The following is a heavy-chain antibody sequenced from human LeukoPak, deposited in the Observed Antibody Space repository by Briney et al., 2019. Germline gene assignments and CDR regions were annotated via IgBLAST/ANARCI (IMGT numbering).Heavy chain of an antibody. CDR2: ISGSGGST. D-gene: IGHD6-13*01. V-gene: IGHV3-23*01. CDR1: GFTFSSYA. CDR3: AKTGLIAAAGTWWFDS. Sequence: QPGGSLRLSCAASGFTFSSYAMSWVRQAPGKGLEWVSAISGSGGSTYYADSVKGRFTISRDNSKNTLYLQMNSLRAEDTAVYYCAKTGLIAAAGTWWFDSWGQGTLVTVSS. J-gene: IGHJ5*01.